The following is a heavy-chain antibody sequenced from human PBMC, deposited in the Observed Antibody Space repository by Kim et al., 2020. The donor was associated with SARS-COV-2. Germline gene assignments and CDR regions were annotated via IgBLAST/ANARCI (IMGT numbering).Heavy chain of an antibody. D-gene: IGHD5-18*01. CDR2: IHPGNGNI. Sequence: ASVKVSCKASGYTFTTFAIQWVRQASGQRLEWMGWIHPGNGNIKYSQHFQDRVTLTWDTSANTAYMEMSSLRSEDTAVYYCARDLVHTGFDYWGQGTLV. CDR3: ARDLVHTGFDY. CDR1: GYTFTTFA. J-gene: IGHJ4*02. V-gene: IGHV1-3*01.